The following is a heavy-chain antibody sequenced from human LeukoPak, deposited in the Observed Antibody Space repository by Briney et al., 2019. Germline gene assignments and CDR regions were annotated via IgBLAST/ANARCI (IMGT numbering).Heavy chain of an antibody. J-gene: IGHJ5*02. CDR2: IYYSGNT. Sequence: SETLSLTCTVSGDSISSYYWSWIRQPPGKGLEWIGYIYYSGNTNNNPSLKSRVTTSVDTSKNQLSLKVTSVTAADTAVYYCARAGGSYWFDPWGQGTLVTVSS. D-gene: IGHD1-26*01. CDR3: ARAGGSYWFDP. CDR1: GDSISSYY. V-gene: IGHV4-59*01.